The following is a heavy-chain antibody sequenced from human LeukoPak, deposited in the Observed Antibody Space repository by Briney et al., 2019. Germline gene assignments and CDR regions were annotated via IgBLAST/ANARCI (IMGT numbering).Heavy chain of an antibody. D-gene: IGHD3-10*01. J-gene: IGHJ4*02. CDR3: ARVLVRGFDY. CDR1: GFTFSSYG. V-gene: IGHV3-30*02. Sequence: GGSLRLSCAASGFTFSSYGMHWVRQAPGKGLEWVAFIRYDGSNKYYADSVKGRFTISRDNSKNTLYLQMNSLRAEDTAVDYCARVLVRGFDYWGQGTLVTVSS. CDR2: IRYDGSNK.